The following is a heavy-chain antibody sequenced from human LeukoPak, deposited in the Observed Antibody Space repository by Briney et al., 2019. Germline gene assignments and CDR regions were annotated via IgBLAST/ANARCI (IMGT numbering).Heavy chain of an antibody. J-gene: IGHJ4*02. CDR1: GYTLTKYD. CDR3: ARMGIAAAWSDY. Sequence: ASVKVSCKASGYTLTKYDISWVRQAPGQGLEWMGWISVYNGNTNYAQKLQGRVTMTTDTSTSTAYMELSSLTSEDTAVYYCARMGIAAAWSDYWGQGTLVTVSS. V-gene: IGHV1-18*01. CDR2: ISVYNGNT. D-gene: IGHD6-13*01.